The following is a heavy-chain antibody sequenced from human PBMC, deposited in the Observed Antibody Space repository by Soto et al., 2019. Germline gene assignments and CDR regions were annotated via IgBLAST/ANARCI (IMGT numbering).Heavy chain of an antibody. D-gene: IGHD2-8*02. CDR2: ISQDGTVK. J-gene: IGHJ4*02. V-gene: IGHV3-7*03. CDR3: VGSTGWIFDH. Sequence: EVLLVESGGGLVQPGGSLRLSCATSGFTFNTFWMTWVRQAPGKGLEWVASISQDGTVKDYVESLRDRFTISRDYVKRSAYLQMNTMRAEDTAVYYCVGSTGWIFDHWGQGALVTVSS. CDR1: GFTFNTFW.